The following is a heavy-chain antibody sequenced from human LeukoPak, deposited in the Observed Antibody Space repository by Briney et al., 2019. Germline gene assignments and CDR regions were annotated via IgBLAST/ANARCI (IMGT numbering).Heavy chain of an antibody. CDR3: ARGPDYYFYTDV. Sequence: GGSLRLSCAASGFTFSSYTMNWVRQAPGKGLEWVSCISSSGSYIYYADSVMGRFTIARDNAKNSLSLQMNSLRAEDTAVYYCARGPDYYFYTDVWGKGTTVTVSS. CDR1: GFTFSSYT. J-gene: IGHJ6*03. CDR2: ISSSGSYI. V-gene: IGHV3-21*01.